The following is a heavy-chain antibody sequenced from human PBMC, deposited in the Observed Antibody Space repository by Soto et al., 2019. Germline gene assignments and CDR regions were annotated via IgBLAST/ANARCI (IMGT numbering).Heavy chain of an antibody. J-gene: IGHJ6*02. D-gene: IGHD6-13*01. CDR3: ARSDSSSWGLVDYV. Sequence: PGGSLKISCKGSGYSFTSYWISWVRQMPGKGLEWMGRIDPSYSYTNYSPFFQGHVTISADQSISNAYLQWSSLKASDTAMYYCARSDSSSWGLVDYVWDQGTTVTVSS. CDR1: GYSFTSYW. V-gene: IGHV5-10-1*01. CDR2: IDPSYSYT.